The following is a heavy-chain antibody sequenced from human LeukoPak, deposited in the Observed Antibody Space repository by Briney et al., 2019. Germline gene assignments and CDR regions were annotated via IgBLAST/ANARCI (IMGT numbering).Heavy chain of an antibody. D-gene: IGHD3-22*01. CDR2: IIPIFGIA. V-gene: IGHV1-69*04. CDR1: GGTFSSYA. CDR3: ARVGVYYDSSGYRRWFDP. Sequence: GSSVKVSCKASGGTFSSYAISWVRQAPGQGLEWMGRIIPIFGIANYAQKFQGRVTITADKSTSTAYMELSSLRSEDTAVYYCARVGVYYDSSGYRRWFDPWGQGTLSPSPQ. J-gene: IGHJ5*02.